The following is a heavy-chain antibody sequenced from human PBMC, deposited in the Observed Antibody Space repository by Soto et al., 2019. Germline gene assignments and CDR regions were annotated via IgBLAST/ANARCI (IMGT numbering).Heavy chain of an antibody. J-gene: IGHJ4*02. Sequence: EVQLVETGGGLIQPGGSLRLSCAASGFTVSNNYMSWVRQAPGKGLEWVSLIYSGGSTYYADSVKGRFTISRDNSKNTLYLQMNSMRAEDTAVYYCATYSSLDYWGQGTLVTVSS. CDR2: IYSGGST. CDR3: ATYSSLDY. D-gene: IGHD6-13*01. CDR1: GFTVSNNY. V-gene: IGHV3-53*02.